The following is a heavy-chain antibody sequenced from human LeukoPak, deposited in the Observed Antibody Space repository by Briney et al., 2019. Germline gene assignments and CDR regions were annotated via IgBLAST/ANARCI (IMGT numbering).Heavy chain of an antibody. D-gene: IGHD1-26*01. CDR3: ACLVGATQDV. Sequence: PGGSLRLSCKASGFTFSHYSMNWVRQAPGRGPEWVSSISGSHAYIYYADSVKGRFTISRDNAKNSLYLQMNSLRAEDTAVYYCACLVGATQDVWGKGTTVIVSS. CDR1: GFTFSHYS. V-gene: IGHV3-21*01. J-gene: IGHJ6*04. CDR2: ISGSHAYI.